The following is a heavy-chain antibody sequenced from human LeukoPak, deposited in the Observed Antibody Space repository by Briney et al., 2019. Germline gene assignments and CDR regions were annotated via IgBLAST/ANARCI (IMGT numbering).Heavy chain of an antibody. CDR2: IYYSGST. CDR3: ARYDYVWGSYRPTPYYFDY. CDR1: GGSISSGGYY. D-gene: IGHD3-16*02. J-gene: IGHJ4*02. V-gene: IGHV4-31*03. Sequence: SQTLSLTCTVSGGSISSGGYYWSWIRQHPGKGLEWIGSIYYSGSTYYNPSLKSRVTISVDTSKNQFSLKLSSVTAADTAVYYCARYDYVWGSYRPTPYYFDYWGQGTLVTVSS.